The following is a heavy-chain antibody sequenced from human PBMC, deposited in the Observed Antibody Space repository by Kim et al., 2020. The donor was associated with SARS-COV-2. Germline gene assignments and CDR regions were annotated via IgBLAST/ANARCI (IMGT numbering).Heavy chain of an antibody. J-gene: IGHJ4*02. CDR2: IKGKTDGGTV. D-gene: IGHD6-19*01. CDR3: STEGGWYDGDY. CDR1: GLTFNIAW. V-gene: IGHV3-15*01. Sequence: GGSLRLSCDVSGLTFNIAWLTWVRKTPGKGPEWVGRIKGKTDGGTVDYAAPVEGRFIITRDDSENRVYLQMNSLKVDDTGLYYCSTEGGWYDGDYWGPGTLVTVSS.